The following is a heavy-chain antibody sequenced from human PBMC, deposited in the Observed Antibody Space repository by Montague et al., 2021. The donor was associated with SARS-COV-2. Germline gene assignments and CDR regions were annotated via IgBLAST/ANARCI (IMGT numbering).Heavy chain of an antibody. J-gene: IGHJ4*02. CDR1: GFSLSINGVG. D-gene: IGHD3-10*01. Sequence: PALVKPTQTLTLTCTFSGFSLSINGVGVGWIRQPPGKALEWLAMIYWDDNPHYSPSLKSRLIITKDTSKNQVVLTMTNMDPVDTATYYCAHGHWYGSGNYHPYYWGQRTLVTVAS. V-gene: IGHV2-5*02. CDR2: IYWDDNP. CDR3: AHGHWYGSGNYHPYY.